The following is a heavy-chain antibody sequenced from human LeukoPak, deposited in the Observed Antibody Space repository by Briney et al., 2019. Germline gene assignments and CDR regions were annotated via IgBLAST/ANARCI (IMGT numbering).Heavy chain of an antibody. Sequence: GGSLRLSCAASGFTFSSYGMHWVRQAPGKGLEWVAFIRYDGSNKYYADSVKGRFTISRDNSKNTLYLQMNSLRAEDTAVYYCAKIKMTTVTRDAFDPWGQGTLVTVSS. J-gene: IGHJ5*02. V-gene: IGHV3-30*02. CDR2: IRYDGSNK. D-gene: IGHD4-17*01. CDR1: GFTFSSYG. CDR3: AKIKMTTVTRDAFDP.